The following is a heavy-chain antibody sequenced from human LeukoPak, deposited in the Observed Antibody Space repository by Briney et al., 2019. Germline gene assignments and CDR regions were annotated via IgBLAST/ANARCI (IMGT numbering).Heavy chain of an antibody. V-gene: IGHV1-69*05. CDR2: IIPIFGTA. J-gene: IGHJ3*02. CDR1: GGTFSSYV. D-gene: IGHD3-22*01. Sequence: SSVKVSYKASGGTFSSYVISWVRQAPGQGLEWMGRIIPIFGTANYAQKFQGRVTITTDESTSTAYLELSSLRSEDTAVYYCARWYYYDSSGYPDAFDIWGQGTMVTVSS. CDR3: ARWYYYDSSGYPDAFDI.